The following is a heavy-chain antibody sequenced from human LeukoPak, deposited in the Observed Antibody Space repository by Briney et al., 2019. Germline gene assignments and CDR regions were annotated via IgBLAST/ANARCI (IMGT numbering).Heavy chain of an antibody. CDR3: ARLRPSDYITSQGLYYMDV. Sequence: GGSLRLSCAASGFIFSDYYMSWIRQAPGKGLEWISYISTSGSTIYYADSVKGRFTISRDNAKNSLYLQMNSLRAEDTAVYYCARLRPSDYITSQGLYYMDVWGKGTTVTVSS. CDR1: GFIFSDYY. V-gene: IGHV3-11*04. D-gene: IGHD4/OR15-4a*01. CDR2: ISTSGSTI. J-gene: IGHJ6*03.